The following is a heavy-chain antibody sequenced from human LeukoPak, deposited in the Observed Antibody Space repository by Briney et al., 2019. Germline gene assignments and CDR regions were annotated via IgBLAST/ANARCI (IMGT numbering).Heavy chain of an antibody. CDR3: AKASQYHGYSSTLDV. CDR1: GFTFSSYA. V-gene: IGHV3-23*01. D-gene: IGHD6-13*01. Sequence: PGGSLRLSCAASGFTFSSYAMSWVRQAPGKGLEWVSAISGSGGSTYYADSVKGRFTISRDNSKNTLYLQMNSLRAEDTAVYYCAKASQYHGYSSTLDVWGQGTTVTVSS. CDR2: ISGSGGST. J-gene: IGHJ6*02.